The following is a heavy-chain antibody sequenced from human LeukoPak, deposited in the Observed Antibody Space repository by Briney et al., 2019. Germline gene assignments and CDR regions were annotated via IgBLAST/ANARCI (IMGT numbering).Heavy chain of an antibody. CDR3: ARVIAAAGTITWFDP. Sequence: GASVKVSCKASGYTFTSYGISWVRQAPGQGLEWMGWISAYNGNTNYAPKLQGRVTMTTDTSTSTAYMELRSLRSDDTAVYYCARVIAAAGTITWFDPWGQGTLVTVSS. V-gene: IGHV1-18*01. D-gene: IGHD6-13*01. CDR1: GYTFTSYG. CDR2: ISAYNGNT. J-gene: IGHJ5*02.